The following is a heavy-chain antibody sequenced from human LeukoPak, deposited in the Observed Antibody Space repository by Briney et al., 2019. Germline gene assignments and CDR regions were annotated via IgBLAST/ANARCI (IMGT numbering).Heavy chain of an antibody. D-gene: IGHD4-17*01. CDR1: GFTFSSYS. J-gene: IGHJ3*02. Sequence: GGSLSLSCAASGFTFSSYSMNWVRQAPGKGLEWVPSISSSSSYIHYADFVKGRFTISRDNVKNSLYLQMNSLRAEDTAVYYCARESNGDVVTWGIDAFDIWGQGTMVTVSS. CDR2: ISSSSSYI. CDR3: ARESNGDVVTWGIDAFDI. V-gene: IGHV3-21*01.